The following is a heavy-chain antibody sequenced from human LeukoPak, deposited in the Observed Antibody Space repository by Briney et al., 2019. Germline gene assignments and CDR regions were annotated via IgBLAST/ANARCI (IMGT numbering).Heavy chain of an antibody. J-gene: IGHJ4*02. Sequence: PSETLSLTCAVYGGSFSGYYWSWIRQPPGKGLEWIGEINHSGSTNYNPSLKSRVTISVDTSKNQFSLKLSSVTAADTAVYYCARGRRYFDWLPYDYWDQGTLVTVSS. CDR2: INHSGST. V-gene: IGHV4-34*01. D-gene: IGHD3-9*01. CDR3: ARGRRYFDWLPYDY. CDR1: GGSFSGYY.